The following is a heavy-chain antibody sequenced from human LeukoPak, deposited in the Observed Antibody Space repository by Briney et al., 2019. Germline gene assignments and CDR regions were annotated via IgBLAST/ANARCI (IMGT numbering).Heavy chain of an antibody. D-gene: IGHD5-12*01. Sequence: GGSLRLSCAASGFTFSTSWMNWVRQAPGKGLEWVANIKEDGSEEYYVDSVKGRFTISRDNARKSLYLQMNSLRVEDTAVYHCARGYSGYEFGYWGQGTLVTVSS. CDR1: GFTFSTSW. J-gene: IGHJ4*02. CDR2: IKEDGSEE. CDR3: ARGYSGYEFGY. V-gene: IGHV3-7*04.